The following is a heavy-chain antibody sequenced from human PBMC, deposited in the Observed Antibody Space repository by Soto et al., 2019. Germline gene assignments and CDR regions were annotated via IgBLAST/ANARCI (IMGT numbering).Heavy chain of an antibody. J-gene: IGHJ3*02. CDR2: IIPLFDAA. Sequence: QVQLVQSGAEVKKPGSSVTVSCKASGGTFSTYSISWVRQAPGQGLEWMGGIIPLFDAAIYAQKFQGRVRISADEATSTAYMELSRLRSDDTAAYYCARDGVGIKGTMVPGLIHPLEIWGQGTMVTVSS. CDR1: GGTFSTYS. CDR3: ARDGVGIKGTMVPGLIHPLEI. V-gene: IGHV1-69*01. D-gene: IGHD3-10*01.